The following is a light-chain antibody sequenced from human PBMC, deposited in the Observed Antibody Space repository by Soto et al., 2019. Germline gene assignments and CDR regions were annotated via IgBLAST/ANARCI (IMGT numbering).Light chain of an antibody. CDR3: CSYAGSYTFAV. V-gene: IGLV2-11*01. Sequence: QSALTQPRSLSGSPGQSVTISCTGTISDVGRYNYVSWYQQHPDKAPKLMISDVTKRPSGVPARFSGSKSGNTASLTISGLQAEDEAHYYCCSYAGSYTFAVFGTGTKVTVL. CDR1: ISDVGRYNY. J-gene: IGLJ1*01. CDR2: DVT.